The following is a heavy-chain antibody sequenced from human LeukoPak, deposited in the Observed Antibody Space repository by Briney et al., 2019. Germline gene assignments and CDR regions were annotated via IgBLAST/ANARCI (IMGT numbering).Heavy chain of an antibody. V-gene: IGHV1-69*13. D-gene: IGHD5-18*01. Sequence: AASVRVSCKASGGTFSSYAISWVRQAPGQGLEWMGGIIPIFGTANYAQKFQGRVTITADESTSTAYMELSSLRSEDTAVYYRARLKYSYGYWFDPWGQGTLVTVSS. CDR2: IIPIFGTA. CDR3: ARLKYSYGYWFDP. J-gene: IGHJ5*02. CDR1: GGTFSSYA.